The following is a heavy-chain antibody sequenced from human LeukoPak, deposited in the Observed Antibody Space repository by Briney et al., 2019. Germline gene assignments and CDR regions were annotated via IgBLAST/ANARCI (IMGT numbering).Heavy chain of an antibody. D-gene: IGHD2-21*01. J-gene: IGHJ3*02. CDR1: GFTFSDYG. V-gene: IGHV3-23*01. CDR3: AKDRLILDALDI. CDR2: LSDSGTTT. Sequence: GGSLRLSCAASGFTFSDYGMSWVRQAPGKGLEWVSGLSDSGTTTYYADSVKGRFTISRDNSKNTLHLQMNSLRAEDTAIYYCAKDRLILDALDIWGQGTMVTVSS.